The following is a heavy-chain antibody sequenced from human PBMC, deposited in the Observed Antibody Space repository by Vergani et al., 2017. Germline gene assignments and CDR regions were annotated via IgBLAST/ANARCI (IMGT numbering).Heavy chain of an antibody. D-gene: IGHD6-13*01. CDR1: GGSFSGYY. CDR2: INHSGST. V-gene: IGHV4-34*01. CDR3: AREVAAAGSIDY. Sequence: QVQLQQWGAGLLKPSETLSLTCAVYGGSFSGYYWSWIRQPPGKGLEWIGEINHSGSTNYNPSLKSRVTISVDTSKNQFSLKLSSVTAADTAVYYCAREVAAAGSIDYWGQGTLVTVSS. J-gene: IGHJ4*02.